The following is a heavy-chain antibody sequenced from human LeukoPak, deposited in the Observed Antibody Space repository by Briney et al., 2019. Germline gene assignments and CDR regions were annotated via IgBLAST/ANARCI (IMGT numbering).Heavy chain of an antibody. Sequence: SETLSLTCTVSGYSISSGYYWGWIRQPPVKGLEWIGSIYHSGSTYYNPSLKSRVTISVDTSKNQFSLKLSSVTAADTAVYYCARERRFLEWLFRRPDAFDIWGQGTMVAVSS. D-gene: IGHD3-3*01. CDR1: GYSISSGYY. V-gene: IGHV4-38-2*02. CDR2: IYHSGST. CDR3: ARERRFLEWLFRRPDAFDI. J-gene: IGHJ3*02.